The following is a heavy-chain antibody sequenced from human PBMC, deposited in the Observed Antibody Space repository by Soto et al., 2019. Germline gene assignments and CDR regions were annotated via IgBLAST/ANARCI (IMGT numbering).Heavy chain of an antibody. D-gene: IGHD3-22*01. CDR2: SKTKAYGGTI. Sequence: DVQLMESGGGLVQPGGSLRLSCAASGFSFTDAWMNWVRQGPGKGLEWFGRSKTKAYGGTIAYAAPVKGRFIISRDDSKTTLSLQMNSLKPEDTAVYYCTSGPYYNTGGLDSWGQGTLVTVSS. CDR1: GFSFTDAW. J-gene: IGHJ4*02. CDR3: TSGPYYNTGGLDS. V-gene: IGHV3-15*07.